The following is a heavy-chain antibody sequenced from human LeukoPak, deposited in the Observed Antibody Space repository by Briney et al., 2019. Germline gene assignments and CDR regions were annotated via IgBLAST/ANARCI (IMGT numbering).Heavy chain of an antibody. CDR3: ARVYWNYAFDI. CDR1: GGSLSSGDYY. CDR2: IYYSGST. Sequence: SETLSLTXTVSGGSLSSGDYYWSWIRQPPGRGLEWIGYIYYSGSTYYNPSLKSRVTISVDTSKNQFSLKLSSVTAADTAVYYCARVYWNYAFDIWGQGTMVTVSS. V-gene: IGHV4-30-4*08. J-gene: IGHJ3*02. D-gene: IGHD1-7*01.